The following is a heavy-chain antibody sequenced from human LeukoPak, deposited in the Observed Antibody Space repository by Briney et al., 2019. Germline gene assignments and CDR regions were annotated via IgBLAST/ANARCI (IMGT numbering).Heavy chain of an antibody. CDR2: IYASGNT. Sequence: SETLSLTCTVSGGSIGSYFWNWIRQPAGKGLEWVGRIYASGNTDYNPSLKSRLTMSMDTSKNQFSLSLSSVSAADTAVYFCAREDPLVAARGLDYWGQGTLVTVSS. V-gene: IGHV4-4*07. CDR3: AREDPLVAARGLDY. CDR1: GGSIGSYF. J-gene: IGHJ4*02. D-gene: IGHD2-15*01.